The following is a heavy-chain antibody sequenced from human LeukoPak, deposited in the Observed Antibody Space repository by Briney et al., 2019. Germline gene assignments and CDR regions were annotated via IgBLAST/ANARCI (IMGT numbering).Heavy chain of an antibody. CDR3: ANKYYYHSSGYYPDY. J-gene: IGHJ4*02. Sequence: SVTLSLTCTVSGGSISTYYWSWIRQPPGKGLEWIGYIYYSGSTNYNPSLKSRVTMSVDASKNQFSLKLSSVTAADTAVYYCANKYYYHSSGYYPDYWGQGTLVTVSS. CDR1: GGSISTYY. V-gene: IGHV4-59*01. D-gene: IGHD3-22*01. CDR2: IYYSGST.